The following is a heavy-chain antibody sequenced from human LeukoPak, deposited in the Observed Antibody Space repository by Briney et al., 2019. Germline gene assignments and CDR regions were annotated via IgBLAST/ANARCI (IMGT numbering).Heavy chain of an antibody. V-gene: IGHV3-49*03. J-gene: IGHJ4*02. CDR1: GFTFGDYA. CDR2: IRSKAYGGTT. D-gene: IGHD3-22*01. Sequence: PGGSLRLSCTASGFTFGDYAMSWFRQAPGKGLEWVGFIRSKAYGGTTEYAASVKGRFTISRDDSKSIAYLQMNSLKTEDTAVYYCTRDTYYYDSSGYSLADYRGQGTLVTVSS. CDR3: TRDTYYYDSSGYSLADY.